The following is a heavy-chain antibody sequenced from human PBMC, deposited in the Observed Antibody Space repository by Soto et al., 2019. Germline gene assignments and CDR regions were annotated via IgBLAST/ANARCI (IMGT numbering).Heavy chain of an antibody. J-gene: IGHJ6*02. CDR3: ARDPGIGDYGDYESDYYYGMDV. D-gene: IGHD4-17*01. V-gene: IGHV3-21*01. CDR2: ISSSSSYI. CDR1: GFTFSSYS. Sequence: PGGSLRLSCAASGFTFSSYSMNWVRQAPGKGLEWVSSISSSSSYIYYADSVKGRFTISRDNAKNSLYLQMNSLRAEDTAVYYCARDPGIGDYGDYESDYYYGMDVWGQGTTVTVSS.